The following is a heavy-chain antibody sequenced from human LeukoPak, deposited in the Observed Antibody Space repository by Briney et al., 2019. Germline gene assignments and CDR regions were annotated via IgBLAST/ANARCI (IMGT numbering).Heavy chain of an antibody. CDR1: GFAFSSYG. V-gene: IGHV3-30*02. CDR2: IRYDGSNK. Sequence: GGSLRLSCAASGFAFSSYGTHWVRQAPGKGLEWVAFIRYDGSNKYYADSVKGRFTISRDNAKNSLYLQMNSLRAEDTAVYYCARSRGSNWYFGLWGRGTLVTVSS. CDR3: ARSRGSNWYFGL. D-gene: IGHD3-10*01. J-gene: IGHJ2*01.